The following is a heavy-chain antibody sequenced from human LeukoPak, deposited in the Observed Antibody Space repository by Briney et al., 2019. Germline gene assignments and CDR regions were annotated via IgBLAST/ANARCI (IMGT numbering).Heavy chain of an antibody. CDR3: AKPLPAIAVAVYGYYFDY. CDR2: IYYSGST. D-gene: IGHD6-19*01. Sequence: SETLSLTCTVSGGSISSSSYYWGWIRQPPGKGLEWIGSIYYSGSTYYNPSLKSRVTISVDTSKNQFSLKLSSVTAADTAVYYCAKPLPAIAVAVYGYYFDYWGQGTLVTVSS. V-gene: IGHV4-39*07. J-gene: IGHJ4*02. CDR1: GGSISSSSYY.